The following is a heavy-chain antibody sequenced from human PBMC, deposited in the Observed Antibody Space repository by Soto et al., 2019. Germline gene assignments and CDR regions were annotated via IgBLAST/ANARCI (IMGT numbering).Heavy chain of an antibody. CDR1: GYTFTDYY. CDR3: ARGLITAAGTPLSH. J-gene: IGHJ4*02. CDR2: INPGGGST. D-gene: IGHD6-13*01. V-gene: IGHV1-46*01. Sequence: QVQLVQSGAEVKKPGASVKLSCKTSGYTFTDYYMHWVRQAPGQGLEWAGIINPGGGSTTYALKFHGRVTMTRDTSTTTVYMELSSLRSEDTAVYYCARGLITAAGTPLSHWGQGTLVTVSS.